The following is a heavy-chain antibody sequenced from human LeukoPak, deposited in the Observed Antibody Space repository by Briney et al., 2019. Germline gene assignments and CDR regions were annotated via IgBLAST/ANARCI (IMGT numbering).Heavy chain of an antibody. J-gene: IGHJ4*02. CDR1: GFTFSSYA. CDR2: ISGSGGST. D-gene: IGHD3-3*02. Sequence: GGSLRLSCAASGFTFSSYAMSWVRQAPGQGLEWVSAISGSGGSTYYADSVRGRFTISRDNSKNTLYLQMNSLRAEDTAVYYCAKGTYIILRGASFDYWGQGTLVTVSS. CDR3: AKGTYIILRGASFDY. V-gene: IGHV3-23*01.